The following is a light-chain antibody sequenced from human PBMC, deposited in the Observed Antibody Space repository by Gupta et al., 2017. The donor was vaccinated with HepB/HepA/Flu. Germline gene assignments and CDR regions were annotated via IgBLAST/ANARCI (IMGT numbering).Light chain of an antibody. CDR3: ATWDFTLRGAV. CDR1: SSNGGNNV. CDR2: SND. J-gene: IGLJ2*01. V-gene: IGLV1-44*01. Sequence: QSVLTQPPSVSGTHGQKVAIPCSGSSSNGGNNVVNWYQQVPGTSPKLLIYSNDQRPSGVPGRFSGSKSGTSASLAISELQSEDEAVYYCATWDFTLRGAVIGGGTSLSVL.